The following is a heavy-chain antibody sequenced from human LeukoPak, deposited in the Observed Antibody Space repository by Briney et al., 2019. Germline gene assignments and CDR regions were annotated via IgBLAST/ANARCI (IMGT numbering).Heavy chain of an antibody. J-gene: IGHJ3*02. CDR2: ISSSSSTI. D-gene: IGHD6-13*01. CDR3: ARPGSSSWYKGAFDI. CDR1: GFPFSSYS. V-gene: IGHV3-48*01. Sequence: GSLRLSCAASGFPFSSYSMNWVRPAPGKGLEWVSYISSSSSTIYYADSVKGRFTISRDNAKNSLYLQMNSLRAEDTAVYYCARPGSSSWYKGAFDIWGQGTMVTVSS.